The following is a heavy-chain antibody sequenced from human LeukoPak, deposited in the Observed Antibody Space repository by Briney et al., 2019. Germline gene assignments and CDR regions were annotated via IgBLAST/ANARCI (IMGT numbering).Heavy chain of an antibody. Sequence: GGSLGLSCAASGFTFRSYWMGWVRQTPGKGLEWLANINEDGSTTYYVDYVKGRFTISRNNADNSLYLQMNSLRAEDTAVYYCATDATRGGDFDSWGQGTLVTVSS. V-gene: IGHV3-7*01. D-gene: IGHD2-15*01. CDR2: INEDGSTT. CDR1: GFTFRSYW. CDR3: ATDATRGGDFDS. J-gene: IGHJ4*02.